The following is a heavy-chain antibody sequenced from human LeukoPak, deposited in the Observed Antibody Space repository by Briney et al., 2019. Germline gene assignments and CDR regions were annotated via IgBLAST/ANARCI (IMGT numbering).Heavy chain of an antibody. CDR2: IYYSGST. CDR1: GGSISSSSYY. D-gene: IGHD3/OR15-3a*01. Sequence: SETLSLTCTVSGGSISSSSYYWGWIRQPPGKGLEWIGSIYYSGSTYYNPSLKSRVTISVDTSKNQFSLKLSSVTAADTAVYYCARDRLDSNDYWGQGTLVTVSS. CDR3: ARDRLDSNDY. V-gene: IGHV4-39*07. J-gene: IGHJ4*02.